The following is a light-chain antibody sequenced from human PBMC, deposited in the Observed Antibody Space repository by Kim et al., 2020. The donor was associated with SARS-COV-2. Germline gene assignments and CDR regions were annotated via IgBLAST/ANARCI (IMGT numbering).Light chain of an antibody. CDR1: QDISND. CDR3: LQNDDYPLT. J-gene: IGKJ4*01. Sequence: AIQVTQSPSSLSASVGDRVTITCRASQDISNDLGWYQQKPGKAPKLLIYAASSLQSGVPSRFSGSGSGTDFTLTINSLQPEDFATYYCLQNDDYPLTFGGGTKVDIK. CDR2: AAS. V-gene: IGKV1-6*01.